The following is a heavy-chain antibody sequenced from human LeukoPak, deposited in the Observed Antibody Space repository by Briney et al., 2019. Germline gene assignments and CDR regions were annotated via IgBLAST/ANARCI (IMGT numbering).Heavy chain of an antibody. CDR3: ARGGAMRNFDY. Sequence: GGSLRLSCAGSGLTFSSYWMHWVRQAPGRGLVWVSRINSDGSSTIYADSVKGRFTISRDNAKNTLYLQMNSLRAKDTAVYYCARGGAMRNFDYWGQGTLVTVSS. CDR2: INSDGSST. CDR1: GLTFSSYW. V-gene: IGHV3-74*01. J-gene: IGHJ4*02. D-gene: IGHD1-26*01.